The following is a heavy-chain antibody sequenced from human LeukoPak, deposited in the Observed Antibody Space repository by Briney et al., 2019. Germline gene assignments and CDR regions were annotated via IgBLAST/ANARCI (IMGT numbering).Heavy chain of an antibody. D-gene: IGHD6-13*01. CDR2: INPSRGSR. CDR3: TRGERQLVGDDY. J-gene: IGHJ4*02. V-gene: IGHV1-46*01. Sequence: ASVKVSCKASGYTFISYDMYWVRQAPGQGLEWMGIINPSRGSRRYAQKFQGRVTMTTDTSSSTVYMELSSLRPEDTAVYYCTRGERQLVGDDYWGQGTLVTVSS. CDR1: GYTFISYD.